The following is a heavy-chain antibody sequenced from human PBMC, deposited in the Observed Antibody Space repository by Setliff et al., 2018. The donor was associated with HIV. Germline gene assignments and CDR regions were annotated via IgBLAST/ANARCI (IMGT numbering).Heavy chain of an antibody. CDR1: GGSFSLYY. CDR3: ARLEYHYYMDV. D-gene: IGHD1-1*01. CDR2: INHSGST. Sequence: SETLSLTCAVYGGSFSLYYWSWLRQPPGKRLEWIGEINHSGSTNYNPSLKSRVSMSVDTPRNQFSLNLSSVTAADTAVYYCARLEYHYYMDVWGKGTTVTVSS. V-gene: IGHV4-34*01. J-gene: IGHJ6*03.